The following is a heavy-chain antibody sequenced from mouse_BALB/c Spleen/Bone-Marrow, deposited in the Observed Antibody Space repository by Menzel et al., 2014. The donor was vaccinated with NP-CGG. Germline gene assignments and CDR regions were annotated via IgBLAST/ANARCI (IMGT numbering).Heavy chain of an antibody. Sequence: QVQLQQSGPELVKPGASVKISCKASGYAFSSSWMNWVKQRPGQGLEWIGRIYPGDGDTNYNGKFKGKATLTADKSSSTAYMQLSSLTSVDSAVYFRARTYYPYFDYWGQGTTLTVSS. J-gene: IGHJ2*01. CDR2: IYPGDGDT. CDR3: ARTYYPYFDY. V-gene: IGHV1-82*01. D-gene: IGHD1-1*01. CDR1: GYAFSSSW.